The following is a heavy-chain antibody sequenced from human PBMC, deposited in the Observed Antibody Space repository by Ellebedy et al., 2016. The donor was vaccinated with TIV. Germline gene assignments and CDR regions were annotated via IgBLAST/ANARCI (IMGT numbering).Heavy chain of an antibody. J-gene: IGHJ4*02. CDR2: TYYASKWYN. V-gene: IGHV6-1*01. D-gene: IGHD3-16*01. Sequence: SQTLSLTCXISGDSVSINSAGWNWIRQSPLRGLDWLGRTYYASKWYNDYAVSVKSRITINPDTSNNQFSLHLNSVTPEDTAVYYCARAVWANGILGPFDTWGQGILVTVSS. CDR3: ARAVWANGILGPFDT. CDR1: GDSVSINSAG.